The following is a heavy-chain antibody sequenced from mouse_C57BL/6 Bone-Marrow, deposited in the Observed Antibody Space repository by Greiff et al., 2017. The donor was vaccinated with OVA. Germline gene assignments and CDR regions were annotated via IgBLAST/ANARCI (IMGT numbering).Heavy chain of an antibody. CDR1: GYTFTDYY. V-gene: IGHV1-19*01. CDR3: ARRYYGSSFDY. D-gene: IGHD1-1*01. Sequence: EVQLQQSGPVLVKPGASVKMSCKASGYTFTDYYMNWVKQSHGKSLEWIGVINPYNGGTSYNQKFKGKATLTVDKSSSTAYMQLSSLTSEDSAVYFCARRYYGSSFDYWGQGTTLTVSS. J-gene: IGHJ2*01. CDR2: INPYNGGT.